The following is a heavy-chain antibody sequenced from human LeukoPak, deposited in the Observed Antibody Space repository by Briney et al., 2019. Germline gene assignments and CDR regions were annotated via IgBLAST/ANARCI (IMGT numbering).Heavy chain of an antibody. J-gene: IGHJ5*02. Sequence: PGGSLRLSCTASGFTFSSYAMHWVCQAPGKGLEWVAVISNDGINKYYADSVKGRFTISRDNSKNTLYLQMNSLRAEDTAVYFCARAVGGSGPNWLDPWGQGTLVTVSS. CDR1: GFTFSSYA. CDR2: ISNDGINK. V-gene: IGHV3-30-3*01. D-gene: IGHD2-15*01. CDR3: ARAVGGSGPNWLDP.